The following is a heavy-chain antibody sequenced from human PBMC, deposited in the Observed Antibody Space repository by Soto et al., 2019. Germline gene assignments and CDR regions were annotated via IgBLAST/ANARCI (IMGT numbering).Heavy chain of an antibody. Sequence: QVQLVQSGAEVKKPGSSVKVSCKASGGTFGSYTISWVRQAPGQGLEWMGRIIPILGIANYAQKFEGRVTITADKSTSTAYMELSSLRSEDTAVYYCASRYDSSDYWGQGTLVTVSS. CDR1: GGTFGSYT. CDR2: IIPILGIA. D-gene: IGHD3-22*01. V-gene: IGHV1-69*02. CDR3: ASRYDSSDY. J-gene: IGHJ4*02.